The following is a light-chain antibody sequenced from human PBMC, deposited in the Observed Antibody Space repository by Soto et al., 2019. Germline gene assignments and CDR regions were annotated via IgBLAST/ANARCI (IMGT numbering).Light chain of an antibody. Sequence: AIRMTQSPSSFSASTGDRVTITCRASQGISSYLAWYQQKPGKAPKLLIYAASTLQSGVPLRFSGSGSGTDFTLTISCLQSEDFATYSCQQYYSYPYTFGQGTKLEIK. CDR2: AAS. J-gene: IGKJ2*01. CDR3: QQYYSYPYT. CDR1: QGISSY. V-gene: IGKV1-8*01.